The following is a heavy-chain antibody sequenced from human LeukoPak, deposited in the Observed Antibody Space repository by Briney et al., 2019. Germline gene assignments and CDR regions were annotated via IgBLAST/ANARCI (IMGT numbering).Heavy chain of an antibody. CDR2: LNPNSGVT. CDR3: ARDSSGSFADY. V-gene: IGHV1-2*02. Sequence: ASVKVSCKASGYTFTGYYLHWVRQAPGQGLEWMGWLNPNSGVTRYAQNFQGRVTMTRDTSISTAYMELSSLRSDDTAVYYCARDSSGSFADYWGQGTLVAVSS. J-gene: IGHJ4*02. D-gene: IGHD6-19*01. CDR1: GYTFTGYY.